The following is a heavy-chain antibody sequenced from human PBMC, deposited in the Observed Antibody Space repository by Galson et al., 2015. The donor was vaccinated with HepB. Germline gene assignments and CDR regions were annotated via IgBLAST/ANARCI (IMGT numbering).Heavy chain of an antibody. CDR1: GGSISSGGYY. CDR3: ARVRWEYQLLGTGQFDY. J-gene: IGHJ4*02. V-gene: IGHV4-31*03. CDR2: IYYSGST. D-gene: IGHD2-2*01. Sequence: LSLTCTVSGGSISSGGYYWSWIRQHPGKGLEWIGYIYYSGSTYYNPSLKSRVTISVDTSKNQFSLKLSSVTAADTAVYYCARVRWEYQLLGTGQFDYWGQGTLVTVSS.